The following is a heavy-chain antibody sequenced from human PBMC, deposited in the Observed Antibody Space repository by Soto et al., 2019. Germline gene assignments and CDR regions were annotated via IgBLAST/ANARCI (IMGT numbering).Heavy chain of an antibody. CDR2: ISTTGDNT. D-gene: IGHD6-19*01. Sequence: EVQVLESGGGLVQPGGSLRLSCAASGFTFSTYAMSWVRQAPGKGLEWVSSISTTGDNTYYADSVKGRFTISRDNSKNTLYLQMNSLRAEDTAVYYCVKDRSTSDWYGYFDYWGQGTLVTVSS. CDR1: GFTFSTYA. J-gene: IGHJ4*02. CDR3: VKDRSTSDWYGYFDY. V-gene: IGHV3-23*01.